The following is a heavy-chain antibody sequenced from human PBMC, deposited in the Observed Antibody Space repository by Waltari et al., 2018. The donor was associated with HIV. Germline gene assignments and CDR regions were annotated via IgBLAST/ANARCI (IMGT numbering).Heavy chain of an antibody. J-gene: IGHJ5*02. Sequence: QVQLQESGPGLVKPSETLSLACIVSHDSVTNNYYYWAWIRQSPGKGLEWIGILDYRYIPYYNPSLRSLGSMSHDTSSNQFSLNLTSVTVADTAFYYCARSPFTNVASILKLGWFDPWGQGKLVTVSS. CDR1: HDSVTNNYYY. V-gene: IGHV4-39*01. CDR3: ARSPFTNVASILKLGWFDP. D-gene: IGHD3-16*01. CDR2: LDYRYIP.